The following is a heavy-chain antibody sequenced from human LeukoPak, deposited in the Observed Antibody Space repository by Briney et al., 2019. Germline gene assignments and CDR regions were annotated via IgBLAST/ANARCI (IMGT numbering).Heavy chain of an antibody. J-gene: IGHJ5*02. V-gene: IGHV4-38-2*02. CDR1: GYSISSGYY. CDR3: ARGVDYYDTSGSAT. CDR2: IYHSAST. Sequence: SETLSLTCTVSGYSISSGYYWGWIRQPPGKGLEWIGSIYHSASTHYNPSLKSRVTISVDTSKNQFSLNLSSVTAADTAVYYCARGVDYYDTSGSATWGQGTLVTVSS. D-gene: IGHD3-22*01.